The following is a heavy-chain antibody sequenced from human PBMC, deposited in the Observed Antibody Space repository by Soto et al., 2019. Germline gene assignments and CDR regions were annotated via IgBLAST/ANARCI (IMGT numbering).Heavy chain of an antibody. D-gene: IGHD6-13*01. CDR3: ARDIAAPGTGRYFDY. V-gene: IGHV1-3*01. CDR2: INAGNGNT. Sequence: QVQLVQSGAEVKKPGASVKVSCKASGYTFTSYAMHWVRQAPGQRLEWMGWINAGNGNTKYSQKFQGRVTITRDTSASTAYMELSSLRSEDTAVYYCARDIAAPGTGRYFDYWGQGTLVTVSS. J-gene: IGHJ4*02. CDR1: GYTFTSYA.